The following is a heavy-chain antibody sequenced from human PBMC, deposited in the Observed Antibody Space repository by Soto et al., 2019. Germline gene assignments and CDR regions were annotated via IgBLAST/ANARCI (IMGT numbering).Heavy chain of an antibody. D-gene: IGHD3-3*01. CDR1: GGSISSSYW. Sequence: PSETLSLTCAVSGGSISSSYWWSWVRQPPGKGLEWIGEIYHSGSTNYNPSLKSRVTISVDKSKNQFSLKLSSVTAADTAVYYCARAATIDYDFWSGYYTGIYYYGMDVWGQGTTVTVSS. J-gene: IGHJ6*02. V-gene: IGHV4-4*02. CDR2: IYHSGST. CDR3: ARAATIDYDFWSGYYTGIYYYGMDV.